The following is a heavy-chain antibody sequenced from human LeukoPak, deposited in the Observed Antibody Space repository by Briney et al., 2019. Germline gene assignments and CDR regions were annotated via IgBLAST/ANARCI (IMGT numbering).Heavy chain of an antibody. V-gene: IGHV1-2*06. J-gene: IGHJ6*02. Sequence: ASVNVSCTASGYTFTGYYIHWVRQAPGQGLERMGQINPNNGDADYAQKFQGRVAMTWDTSINTAYMELSRLRSDDTAVYYCARGGLDVWGQGTTVTVSS. CDR1: GYTFTGYY. CDR2: INPNNGDA. CDR3: ARGGLDV.